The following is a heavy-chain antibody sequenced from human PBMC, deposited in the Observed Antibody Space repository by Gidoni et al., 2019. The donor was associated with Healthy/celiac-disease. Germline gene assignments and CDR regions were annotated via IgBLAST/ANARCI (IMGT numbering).Heavy chain of an antibody. CDR3: AKVEGPVLLWFGEFFDY. J-gene: IGHJ4*02. CDR1: GFTCSSSA. D-gene: IGHD3-10*01. CDR2: ISGSGGST. V-gene: IGHV3-23*01. Sequence: EVQLLESGGGLVQPGGSLRLSCAASGFTCSSSAMRCVRQAPGKGLELVSAISGSGGSTYYAGSVKGRFTISRDNSKNTLYLQMNSLRAEDTAVYYCAKVEGPVLLWFGEFFDYWGQGTLVTVSS.